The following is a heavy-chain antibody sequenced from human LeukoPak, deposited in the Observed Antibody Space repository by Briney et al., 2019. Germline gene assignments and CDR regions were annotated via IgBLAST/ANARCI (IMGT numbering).Heavy chain of an antibody. CDR1: VYTFTGYY. Sequence: ASVKVSCNASVYTFTGYYMYWVRHAPGQGLEWMGWINPNSGGTNYAQKFQGRVTMTRDTSISTAYMELSRLRSDDTAVYYCARELSEVGATFPVVLGGQGNLDPVS. D-gene: IGHD1-26*01. CDR2: INPNSGGT. V-gene: IGHV1-2*02. J-gene: IGHJ4*02. CDR3: ARELSEVGATFPVVL.